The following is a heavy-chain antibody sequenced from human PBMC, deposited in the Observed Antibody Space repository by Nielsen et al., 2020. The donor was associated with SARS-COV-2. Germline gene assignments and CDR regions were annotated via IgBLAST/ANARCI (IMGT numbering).Heavy chain of an antibody. J-gene: IGHJ5*02. V-gene: IGHV1-18*04. CDR1: GYTFTGNY. D-gene: IGHD6-13*01. Sequence: ASVKVSCKASGYTFTGNYMHWVRQPPAQGLEWMGWISAYNGNTNYAQKLQGRVTMTTDTSTSTAYMELRSLRSDDTAVYYCARDRPQLVPGNWFDPWGQGTLVTVSS. CDR3: ARDRPQLVPGNWFDP. CDR2: ISAYNGNT.